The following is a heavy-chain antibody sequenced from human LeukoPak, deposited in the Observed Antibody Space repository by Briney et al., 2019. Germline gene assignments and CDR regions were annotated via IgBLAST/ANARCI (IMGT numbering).Heavy chain of an antibody. CDR2: IYYSGST. V-gene: IGHV4-39*07. CDR1: GGSISSSRYY. J-gene: IGHJ4*02. D-gene: IGHD3-16*02. Sequence: SETLSLTCTVSGGSISSSRYYWGWIRQPPGKGLEWIGSIYYSGSTYYNPSLKSRVTISVDTSKNQFSLKLSSVTAADTAVYYCASLYYVWGSYRLKPTYYFDYWGQGTLVTVSS. CDR3: ASLYYVWGSYRLKPTYYFDY.